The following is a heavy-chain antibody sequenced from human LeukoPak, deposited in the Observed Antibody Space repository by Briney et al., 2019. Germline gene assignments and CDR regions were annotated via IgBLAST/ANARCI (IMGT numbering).Heavy chain of an antibody. Sequence: GGXXRLSCAASGFTFSSYWMHWVRQAPGKGLVWVSRINSDGSSTIYADSVKGRFTIYRDKAKKTMYLQMNSLRAEDTAVYYCARGYYDFWSGQGYYFDYWGQGTLVTVSS. CDR2: INSDGSST. V-gene: IGHV3-74*01. J-gene: IGHJ4*02. CDR3: ARGYYDFWSGQGYYFDY. CDR1: GFTFSSYW. D-gene: IGHD3-3*01.